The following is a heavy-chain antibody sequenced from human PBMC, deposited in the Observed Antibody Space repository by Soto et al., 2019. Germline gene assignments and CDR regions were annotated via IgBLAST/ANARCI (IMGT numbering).Heavy chain of an antibody. V-gene: IGHV3-33*01. J-gene: IGHJ4*02. CDR1: GFTFSSYG. D-gene: IGHD6-13*01. CDR3: ARAAGSRYFDY. Sequence: ESGGGVVQPGRSLRLSCAASGFTFSSYGMHWVRQAPGKGLEWVAVIWYDGSNKYYADSVKGRFTISRDNSKNTLYLQMNSRRAEDTAVYYCARAAGSRYFDYWGQGTLVTVSS. CDR2: IWYDGSNK.